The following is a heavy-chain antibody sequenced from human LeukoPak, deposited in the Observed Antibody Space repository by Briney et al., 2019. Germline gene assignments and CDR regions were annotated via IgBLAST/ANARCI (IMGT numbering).Heavy chain of an antibody. D-gene: IGHD4-17*01. CDR1: GGSISSYY. V-gene: IGHV4-59*08. CDR2: IYYSGST. J-gene: IGHJ5*02. CDR3: ASTPRADYGSSSLVWFDP. Sequence: SETLSLTCTVSGGSISSYYWSWIRQPPGKGLEWIGYIYYSGSTNYNPSLKSRVTISVDTSKNQFSLKLSSVTAADTAVYYCASTPRADYGSSSLVWFDPWGREPWSPSPQ.